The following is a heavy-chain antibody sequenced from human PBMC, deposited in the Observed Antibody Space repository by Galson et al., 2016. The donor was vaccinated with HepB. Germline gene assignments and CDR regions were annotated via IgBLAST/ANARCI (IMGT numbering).Heavy chain of an antibody. CDR1: GFTFDDYA. CDR2: ISGDGGGT. D-gene: IGHD6-6*01. CDR3: ARDLRNSGSSGWD. Sequence: SLRLSCAASGFTFDDYAMNWVRQAPGKGLEWVSLISGDGGGTYYADSVRGRFTISRDTSKYSLYLQMNSLKTEDTALYYCARDLRNSGSSGWDWGQGTLVTVSS. V-gene: IGHV3-43*02. J-gene: IGHJ4*02.